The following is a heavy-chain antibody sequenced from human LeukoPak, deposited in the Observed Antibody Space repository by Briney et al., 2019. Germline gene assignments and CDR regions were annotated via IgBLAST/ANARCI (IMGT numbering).Heavy chain of an antibody. CDR1: GGSISSYY. CDR3: ARLVGATFALYGMDV. V-gene: IGHV4-59*08. J-gene: IGHJ6*02. CDR2: IYYSGST. D-gene: IGHD1-26*01. Sequence: PQTLSLTCTVSGGSISSYYWSWIRQPPRNGLEWIGYIYYSGSTNYNPSLKSRVTISVDTSKNQFSLKLSSVTAADTAVYYCARLVGATFALYGMDVWGQGTTVTVSS.